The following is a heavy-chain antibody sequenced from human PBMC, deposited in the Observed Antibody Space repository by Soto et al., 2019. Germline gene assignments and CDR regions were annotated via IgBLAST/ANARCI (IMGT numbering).Heavy chain of an antibody. CDR2: ISGSGGST. V-gene: IGHV3-23*01. Sequence: GSLRLSCAASGXTFSSYSMSWVRQAPGKGLEWVSAISGSGGSTYYADSVKGRFTISRDNSKKKLYLQMNSLRADDTAVYYCAKGRESRSDYNWFDPWGQGTLGTVSS. J-gene: IGHJ5*02. D-gene: IGHD3-10*01. CDR1: GXTFSSYS. CDR3: AKGRESRSDYNWFDP.